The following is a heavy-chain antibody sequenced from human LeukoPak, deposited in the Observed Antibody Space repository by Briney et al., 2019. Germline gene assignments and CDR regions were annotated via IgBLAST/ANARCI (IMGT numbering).Heavy chain of an antibody. CDR1: GGSISSSSYY. V-gene: IGHV4-39*07. Sequence: SETLSLTCTVSGGSISSSSYYWGWIRQPPGKGLEWIGSIYYSGSTYYNPSLKSRVTISVDTSKNQFSLKLSSVTAADTAVYYCARDGAISSGYYSPPFFGDWGQGTLVTVSS. CDR3: ARDGAISSGYYSPPFFGD. CDR2: IYYSGST. J-gene: IGHJ4*02. D-gene: IGHD3-22*01.